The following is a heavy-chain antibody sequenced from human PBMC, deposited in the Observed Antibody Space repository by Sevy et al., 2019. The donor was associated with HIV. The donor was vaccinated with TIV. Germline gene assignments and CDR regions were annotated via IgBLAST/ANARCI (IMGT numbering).Heavy chain of an antibody. J-gene: IGHJ5*01. CDR3: AKERVKGNNYGSGSYPNWFDS. Sequence: GGSLRLSCVASGFTFSSHAMSWDRQAPGKGLQWVSALSGSGSYTYYTDSVKGRFTISRDNSKNTLYLQMKRLRDEDTAVYYCAKERVKGNNYGSGSYPNWFDSWGQGTLVTVSS. CDR1: GFTFSSHA. D-gene: IGHD3-10*01. V-gene: IGHV3-23*01. CDR2: LSGSGSYT.